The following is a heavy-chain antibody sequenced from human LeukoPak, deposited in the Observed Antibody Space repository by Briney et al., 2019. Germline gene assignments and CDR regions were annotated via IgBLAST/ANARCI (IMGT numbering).Heavy chain of an antibody. CDR3: ARGGDSSGLNRFAY. Sequence: ASVKVSCKASGYTFTSYGISWVRQAPGQGLEWMGWISTYNGNTNYAQKLQGRVTMTRDTSTSTAYMELRSLRSDYTAVYYCARGGDSSGLNRFAYWGQGTLVTVSS. D-gene: IGHD3-22*01. J-gene: IGHJ4*02. CDR1: GYTFTSYG. CDR2: ISTYNGNT. V-gene: IGHV1-18*01.